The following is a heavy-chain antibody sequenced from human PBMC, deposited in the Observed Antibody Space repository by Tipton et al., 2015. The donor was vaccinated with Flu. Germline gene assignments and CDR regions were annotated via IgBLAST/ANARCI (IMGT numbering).Heavy chain of an antibody. D-gene: IGHD4-17*01. CDR1: GGSISSGDYY. V-gene: IGHV4-30-4*01. J-gene: IGHJ6*02. CDR3: ARDGDYPYGMDV. Sequence: TLSLTCTVSGGSISSGDYYWSWIRQPPGKGLEWIGYIYYSGSTYYNPSLKSRVTISVDTSKNQFSLKLSSVTAADTAVYYCARDGDYPYGMDVWGQGTTVTVSS. CDR2: IYYSGST.